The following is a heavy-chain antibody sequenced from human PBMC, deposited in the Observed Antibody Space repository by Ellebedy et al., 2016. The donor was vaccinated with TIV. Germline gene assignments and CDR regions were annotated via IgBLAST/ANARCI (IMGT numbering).Heavy chain of an antibody. D-gene: IGHD4-11*01. J-gene: IGHJ6*02. CDR1: GGSFSAYY. CDR3: ARRDTKTTVSTWLGGYYYILDV. Sequence: MPGGSLRLSCAVYGGSFSAYYWTWIRQSPGKGLEWIGEIHHSGVTNYSPSLKSRVTISIDKSKNQFSLRLRSVTAADTAVYFCARRDTKTTVSTWLGGYYYILDVWGQGTTVTVSS. V-gene: IGHV4-34*01. CDR2: IHHSGVT.